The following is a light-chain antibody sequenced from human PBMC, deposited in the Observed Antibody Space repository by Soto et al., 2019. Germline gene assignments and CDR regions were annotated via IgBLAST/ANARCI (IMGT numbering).Light chain of an antibody. J-gene: IGKJ4*01. CDR1: QSVSSSY. CDR3: QQYYSYPPT. V-gene: IGKV3-20*01. Sequence: IGLTQSPGTLSLSPGERATLSCRASQSVSSSYLAWYQQKPGQAPRLLIYGASSRATGIPDRFSGSGSGTDFTLSISRLEPEDFAVYYCQQYYSYPPTFGGGTKVDIK. CDR2: GAS.